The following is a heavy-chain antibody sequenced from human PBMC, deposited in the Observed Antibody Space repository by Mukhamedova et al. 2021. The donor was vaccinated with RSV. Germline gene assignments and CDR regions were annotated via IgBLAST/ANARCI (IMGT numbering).Heavy chain of an antibody. D-gene: IGHD6-6*01. CDR2: IYPGDSDT. J-gene: IGHJ4*02. Sequence: EYMGIIYPGDSDTRYSPSFQGQVTISVDKSISTAYLQWSSLKASDSAIYYCARPDGQLETIDYWGQGTLVTVSS. CDR3: ARPDGQLETIDY. V-gene: IGHV5-51*01.